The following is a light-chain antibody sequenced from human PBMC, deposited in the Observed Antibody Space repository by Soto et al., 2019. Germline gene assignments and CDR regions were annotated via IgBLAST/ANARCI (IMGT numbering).Light chain of an antibody. Sequence: QPVLTQPPSVSGAPGQRLTISCSGTSSNIGAGYDVHWYHQLPGGAPKLLIYDTANRPSGVPDRFSGSKSGTSASLAISGLQAEDEGDYYCQSFDTSLSGVVFGGGTKLTVL. J-gene: IGLJ2*01. CDR1: SSNIGAGYD. V-gene: IGLV1-40*01. CDR3: QSFDTSLSGVV. CDR2: DTA.